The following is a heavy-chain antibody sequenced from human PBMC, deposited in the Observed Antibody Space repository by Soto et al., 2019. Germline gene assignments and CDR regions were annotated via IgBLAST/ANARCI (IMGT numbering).Heavy chain of an antibody. D-gene: IGHD3-10*01. CDR1: GGTFRSYA. J-gene: IGHJ2*01. Sequence: QVQLVQSGAEVKKPGSSVKVSCKASGGTFRSYAISWVRQAPGQGLEWMGGIIPIFGTANYAQKFQGRVTITADESTSTAYMELSSLRSEDTAVYYCARRAGSGQQEGYFDLWGRGTLVTVSS. CDR2: IIPIFGTA. CDR3: ARRAGSGQQEGYFDL. V-gene: IGHV1-69*01.